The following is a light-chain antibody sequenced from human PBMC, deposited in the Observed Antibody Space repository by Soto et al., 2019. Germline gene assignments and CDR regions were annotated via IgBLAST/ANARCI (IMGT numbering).Light chain of an antibody. CDR1: NIGSKS. V-gene: IGLV3-21*02. CDR3: AAWDDSLSGHV. Sequence: SYELTQPPSVSVAPGQTARITCGGNNIGSKSVHWYQQKPGQAPVLVVYDDSDRPSGIPERFSGSKSGTSASLAISGLRSEDEADYYCAAWDDSLSGHVFGTGTKLTVL. J-gene: IGLJ1*01. CDR2: DDS.